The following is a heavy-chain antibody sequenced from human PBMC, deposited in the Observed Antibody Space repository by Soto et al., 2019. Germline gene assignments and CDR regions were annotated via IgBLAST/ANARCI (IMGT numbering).Heavy chain of an antibody. Sequence: GESLKISCKTSGYSFLNYWIGWVRQMPGKGLEWMGIIYPGDSDARYSPSFQGQVTISADKSISTVYLQWSSLKASDTAMYCCAGRIVDRSTAASFNCWGQGTQVTVAS. CDR3: AGRIVDRSTAASFNC. D-gene: IGHD5-12*01. CDR2: IYPGDSDA. CDR1: GYSFLNYW. J-gene: IGHJ4*02. V-gene: IGHV5-51*01.